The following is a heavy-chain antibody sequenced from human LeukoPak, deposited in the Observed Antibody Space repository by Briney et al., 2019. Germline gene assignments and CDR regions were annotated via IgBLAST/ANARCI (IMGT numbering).Heavy chain of an antibody. CDR1: GGSISSSSYY. CDR2: IYYSGST. CDR3: ARVGGSITIFGVDYNWFDP. J-gene: IGHJ5*02. V-gene: IGHV4-39*01. Sequence: PSETLSLTCTVSGGSISSSSYYWGWIRQPPGKGLEWIGSIYYSGSTYYNPSLKSRVTISVDTSKNQFSLKLSSVTAADTAVYYCARVGGSITIFGVDYNWFDPWGQGTLVTVSS. D-gene: IGHD3-3*01.